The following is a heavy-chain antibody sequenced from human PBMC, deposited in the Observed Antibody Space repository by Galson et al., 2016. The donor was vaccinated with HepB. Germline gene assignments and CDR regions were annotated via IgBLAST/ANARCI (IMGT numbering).Heavy chain of an antibody. D-gene: IGHD3-10*01. V-gene: IGHV4-39*01. CDR3: ARHSSFGSGTYRPFDF. CDR1: GGSISSSTSS. J-gene: IGHJ4*02. Sequence: ETLSLTCSVSGGSISSSTSSWGWIRQPPGKGLEWIGSINYGGNTYYNPSLRSRVTISVDTSRNQYSLKLSSVTAADTAVYYCARHSSFGSGTYRPFDFWGQGTLVTVSS. CDR2: INYGGNT.